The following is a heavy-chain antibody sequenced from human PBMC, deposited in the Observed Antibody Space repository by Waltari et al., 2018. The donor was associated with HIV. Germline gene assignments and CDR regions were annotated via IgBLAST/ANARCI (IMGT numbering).Heavy chain of an antibody. CDR1: GGSLSNYF. V-gene: IGHV4-34*02. J-gene: IGHJ6*02. CDR2: VVEGRNT. D-gene: IGHD3-10*02. Sequence: QVFLEQGGTRLLKPSEPLSLTCGVSGGSLSNYFWTWIRQPPGKGFEYIGEVVEGRNTLYRSSFKSRAVISIDPPKNLFALRLTSVNVADTGVYYCARGRGGFSSIWYFYVLDVWGPGTTVIVS. CDR3: ARGRGGFSSIWYFYVLDV.